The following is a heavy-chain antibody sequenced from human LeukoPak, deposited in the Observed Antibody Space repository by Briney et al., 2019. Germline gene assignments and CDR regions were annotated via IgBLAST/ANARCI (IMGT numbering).Heavy chain of an antibody. V-gene: IGHV3-23*01. D-gene: IGHD5-12*01. J-gene: IGHJ4*02. CDR3: ARDSREGYNWHLFFDY. Sequence: GGSLRLSCAASGFTFSSYAMSWVRQAPGKGLEWVSAISGSGGSTYYADSVKGRFTISRGNSKNTLYLQMSSLRAEDTAIYHCARDSREGYNWHLFFDYWGQGTLVTVSS. CDR2: ISGSGGST. CDR1: GFTFSSYA.